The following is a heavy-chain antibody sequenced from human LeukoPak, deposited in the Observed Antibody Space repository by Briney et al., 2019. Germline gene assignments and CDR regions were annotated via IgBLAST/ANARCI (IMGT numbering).Heavy chain of an antibody. D-gene: IGHD3-16*01. CDR2: IYHSGST. V-gene: IGHV4-4*07. Sequence: SETLSLTCTVSGGSISSYYWSWIRQPAGKGLEWIGRIYHSGSTYYKPSLKSRVTISLDTSKNQFSLKLSSVTAADTAVYYCARGQARLSWFDPWGQGTLVTVSS. J-gene: IGHJ5*02. CDR3: ARGQARLSWFDP. CDR1: GGSISSYY.